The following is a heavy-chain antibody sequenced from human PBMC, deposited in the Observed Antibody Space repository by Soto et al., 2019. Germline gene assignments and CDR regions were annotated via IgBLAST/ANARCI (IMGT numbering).Heavy chain of an antibody. V-gene: IGHV3-53*01. CDR3: ARHITMDPLLVY. CDR2: IYSGGST. Sequence: PGGSVRLSCAASGFTVSSNYMSWVRQAPGKGLEWVSVIYSGGSTYYADSVKGRFTISRDNSKNTLYLQMNSQRTEDTAVYYCARHITMDPLLVYWGQGTLVTVSS. D-gene: IGHD3-10*01. J-gene: IGHJ4*02. CDR1: GFTVSSNY.